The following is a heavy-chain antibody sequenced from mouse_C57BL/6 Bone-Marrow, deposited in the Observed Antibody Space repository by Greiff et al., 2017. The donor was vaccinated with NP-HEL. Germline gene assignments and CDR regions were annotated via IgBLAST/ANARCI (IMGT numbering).Heavy chain of an antibody. Sequence: DVKLQESGAELVRPGASVKLSCTASGFNIKDDYMHWVKQRPEQGLEWIGWIDPENGDTEYASKFQGKATITADTSSNTAYLQLSSLTSEDTAVYYCTTDDYDVYYAMDYWGQGTSVTVSS. CDR1: GFNIKDDY. D-gene: IGHD2-4*01. J-gene: IGHJ4*01. CDR2: IDPENGDT. V-gene: IGHV14-4*01. CDR3: TTDDYDVYYAMDY.